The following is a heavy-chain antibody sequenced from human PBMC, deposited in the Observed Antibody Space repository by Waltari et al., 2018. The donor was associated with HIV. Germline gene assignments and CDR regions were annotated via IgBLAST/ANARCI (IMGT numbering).Heavy chain of an antibody. J-gene: IGHJ5*02. CDR1: GGSITRYY. CDR2: IYYSGRT. V-gene: IGHV4-59*01. D-gene: IGHD2-15*01. CDR3: ARDLVVAAAEGFDP. Sequence: QVALQESGPGLVQPSETLSLTCTVSGGSITRYYWSWLRQSPGLGLEWIGHIYYSGRTTYNPSLKGRVIMSLDTSKNHISLNLRSLSAADTAVYYCARDLVVAAAEGFDPWGQGILVTVSS.